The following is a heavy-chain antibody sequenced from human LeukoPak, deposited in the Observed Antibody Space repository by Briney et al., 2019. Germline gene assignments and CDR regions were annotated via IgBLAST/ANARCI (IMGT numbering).Heavy chain of an antibody. V-gene: IGHV1-2*02. CDR1: GYTFTGYN. CDR3: ARTIAAAGRDWFDP. CDR2: INPNSGGT. Sequence: ASVKVSCKASGYTFTGYNMHWVRQAPGQGLEWMGWINPNSGGTNYAQKFQGRVTMTRDTSISTAYMELSRLRSDDTAVYYRARTIAAAGRDWFDPWGQGTLVTVSS. J-gene: IGHJ5*02. D-gene: IGHD6-13*01.